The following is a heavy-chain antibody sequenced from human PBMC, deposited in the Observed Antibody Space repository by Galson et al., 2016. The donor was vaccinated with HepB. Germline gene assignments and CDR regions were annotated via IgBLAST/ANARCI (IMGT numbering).Heavy chain of an antibody. J-gene: IGHJ4*02. CDR1: GFAFSSYA. Sequence: SLRLSCAASGFAFSSYAMYWVRQAPGKGLEWVAVISYAGSNKYYADSVKGRFTISRDNSKNTVYLQMNSLRVEDTAVYYCAKDLDIVVVPSAIDYWGQGTLVTVSS. CDR3: AKDLDIVVVPSAIDY. V-gene: IGHV3-30*18. D-gene: IGHD2-2*01. CDR2: ISYAGSNK.